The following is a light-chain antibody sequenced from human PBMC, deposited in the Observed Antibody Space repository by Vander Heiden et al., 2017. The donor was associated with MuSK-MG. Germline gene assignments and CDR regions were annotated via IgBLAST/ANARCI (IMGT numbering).Light chain of an antibody. CDR2: DVS. CDR1: SIDVGGYNS. CDR3: CSYAGSNTGI. Sequence: QSALPQPRSVSGSPGQSVTISCTGTSIDVGGYNSVSWYQHHPGKAPKGRSDDVSQRPSGVPVRVSGSKSGNTASLTISGLQAEDEAHDYCCSYAGSNTGICGGGTRLTV. J-gene: IGLJ2*01. V-gene: IGLV2-11*01.